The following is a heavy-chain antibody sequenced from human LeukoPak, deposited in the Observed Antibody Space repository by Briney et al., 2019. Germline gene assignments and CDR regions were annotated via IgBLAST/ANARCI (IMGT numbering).Heavy chain of an antibody. CDR2: ISSDGGST. V-gene: IGHV3-64*01. CDR3: AGSGSKGYTTAFDI. D-gene: IGHD2-2*02. J-gene: IGHJ3*02. CDR1: GFTFSAFS. Sequence: GGSLRLSCVASGFTFSAFSMHWVRQAPGKGLESVSAISSDGGSTYYANSVRGRFTVSRDNSKNTLYLQMNSLRAEDTAVYYCAGSGSKGYTTAFDIWGRGTMVTVSS.